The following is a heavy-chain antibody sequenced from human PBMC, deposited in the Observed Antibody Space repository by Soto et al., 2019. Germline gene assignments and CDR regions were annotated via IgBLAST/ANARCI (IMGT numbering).Heavy chain of an antibody. CDR3: AKNRPDDSNYFDH. V-gene: IGHV3-30*18. D-gene: IGHD4-4*01. J-gene: IGHJ4*02. CDR2: ISYDGSNK. CDR1: GFTFSSYG. Sequence: QVQLVESGGGVVQPGRSLRLSCAASGFTFSSYGMHWVRQAPGKGLEWVTVISYDGSNKYYVDSVKGRFTISRDNSKNKLYLQMNSLRAEDTGVYFCAKNRPDDSNYFDHWGQGTLVTVSS.